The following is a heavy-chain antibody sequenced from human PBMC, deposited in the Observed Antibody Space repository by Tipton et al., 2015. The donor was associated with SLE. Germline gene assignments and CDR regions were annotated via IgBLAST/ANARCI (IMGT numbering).Heavy chain of an antibody. V-gene: IGHV4-38-2*02. J-gene: IGHJ2*01. D-gene: IGHD6-19*01. CDR2: IYHSGST. CDR3: AKFRGPYSSGWARDWYFDL. CDR1: GYSISSGYY. Sequence: TLSLTCTVSGYSISSGYYWGWIRQPPGKGLVRIGSIYHSGSTYYNPSLKSRVTISVDTSKNQFSLKLSSVTAADKAVYYCAKFRGPYSSGWARDWYFDLCGRGSLVTVSS.